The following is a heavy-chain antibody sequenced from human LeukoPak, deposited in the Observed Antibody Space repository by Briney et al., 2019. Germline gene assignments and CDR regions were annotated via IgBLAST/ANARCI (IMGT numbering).Heavy chain of an antibody. CDR2: IKQDGSEQ. V-gene: IGHV3-7*01. D-gene: IGHD1/OR15-1a*01. CDR1: GSTFRSNG. J-gene: IGHJ3*02. CDR3: ARNKRADI. Sequence: GGSLSLSWEAPGSTFRSNGMNWVGRAQGKGLEWVANIKQDGSEQYYVDSVKGRFTISRDSAKNSLFLQMNSLRAEDTAVYYCARNKRADIWGQGTMVTVSS.